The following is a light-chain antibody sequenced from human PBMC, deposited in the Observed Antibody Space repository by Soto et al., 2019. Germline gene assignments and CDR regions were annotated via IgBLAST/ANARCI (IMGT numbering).Light chain of an antibody. V-gene: IGLV9-49*01. CDR3: GADHGSGSNFVL. Sequence: QSELTQPPSASASLGASVTLICILSSGYSNYKVDWFQQRPGKGPRFVMRVGTGGIVGSKGDGIPDRFSVLGSGLNRYLTIKNIQEEDESDYHCGADHGSGSNFVLFGGGTKLTVL. J-gene: IGLJ2*01. CDR2: VGTGGIVG. CDR1: SGYSNYK.